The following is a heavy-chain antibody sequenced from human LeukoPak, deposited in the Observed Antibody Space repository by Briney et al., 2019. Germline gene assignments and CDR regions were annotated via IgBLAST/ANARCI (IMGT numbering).Heavy chain of an antibody. CDR2: ITHSGFT. CDR1: GGSISSGGYY. V-gene: IGHV4-31*03. J-gene: IGHJ5*02. CDR3: TRLPFVSGGLGWSDP. D-gene: IGHD3-10*01. Sequence: SETLSPTCSVSGGSISSGGYYWNWIRQHPGTGLEWIAWITHSGFTNFNPTLKSRVTISVDTSKNQFSLNLSSVTAADTAVYYCTRLPFVSGGLGWSDPWGQGTLVTVSS.